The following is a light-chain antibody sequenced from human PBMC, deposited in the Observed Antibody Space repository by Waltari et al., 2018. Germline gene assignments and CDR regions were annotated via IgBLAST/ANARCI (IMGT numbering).Light chain of an antibody. CDR3: QVWDGTSDHVV. CDR2: TDG. CDR1: YIGSKR. V-gene: IGLV3-21*04. Sequence: SYVLTQPPSVSVAPGETARITCGGNYIGSKRVHWYQQRPGQAPVLVIFTDGDRPSGIPERFSGSNSGNTATLTISRVEAGDEADFFCQVWDGTSDHVVFGGGTKLTVL. J-gene: IGLJ3*02.